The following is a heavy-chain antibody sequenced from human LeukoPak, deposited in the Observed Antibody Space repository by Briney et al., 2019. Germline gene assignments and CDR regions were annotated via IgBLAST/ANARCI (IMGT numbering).Heavy chain of an antibody. D-gene: IGHD3-16*02. J-gene: IGHJ4*02. Sequence: SETLSFTCTVSGGSISSYYWSWIRQPPGKGLEWIGYIYYSGSTNYNPSLKSRVTISVDTSKNQFSLKLSSVTAADTAVYYCARGSPYDYVWGSYRYTGGFDYWGQGTLVTVSS. CDR2: IYYSGST. CDR1: GGSISSYY. CDR3: ARGSPYDYVWGSYRYTGGFDY. V-gene: IGHV4-59*01.